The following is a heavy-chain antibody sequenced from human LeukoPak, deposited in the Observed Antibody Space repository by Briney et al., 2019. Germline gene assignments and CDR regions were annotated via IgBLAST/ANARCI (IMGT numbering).Heavy chain of an antibody. Sequence: SETLSLTCIVSGGSISSYYWSWIRQPPGKGLEWIGYIYYSGSTNYNPSLKSRVTISVDTSKNQFSLKLSSVTAADTAVYYCAGLVVPAALTGFDPWGQGTLVTVSS. CDR1: GGSISSYY. CDR2: IYYSGST. D-gene: IGHD2-2*01. J-gene: IGHJ5*02. V-gene: IGHV4-59*08. CDR3: AGLVVPAALTGFDP.